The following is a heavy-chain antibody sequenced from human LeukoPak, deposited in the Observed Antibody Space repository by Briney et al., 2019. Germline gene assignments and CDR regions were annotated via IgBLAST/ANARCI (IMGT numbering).Heavy chain of an antibody. Sequence: GGSLRLSCAASGFTFSSYGMHWVRQAPGKGLEWVAFIRYDGSNENYADSVKGRFTISRDKSKNTLYLQMNSLRAEDTAVYYCAKDRGDLPPYSDYWGQGTLVTVSS. V-gene: IGHV3-30*02. CDR2: IRYDGSNE. CDR3: AKDRGDLPPYSDY. J-gene: IGHJ4*02. CDR1: GFTFSSYG. D-gene: IGHD2-21*02.